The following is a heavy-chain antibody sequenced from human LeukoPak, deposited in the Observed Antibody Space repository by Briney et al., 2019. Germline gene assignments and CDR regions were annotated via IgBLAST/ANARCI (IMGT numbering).Heavy chain of an antibody. D-gene: IGHD6-13*01. CDR2: ISAHSGNT. Sequence: ASVKVSCKASGYTFTDYVINWVRQAPGQGLKWMGWISAHSGNTNNAQRFQGRVTMTTDTSTSTAYMELRSLRSDDTAVYYCARDGKGIAAAGGPISWFDPWGQGTLVTVSS. J-gene: IGHJ5*02. V-gene: IGHV1-18*01. CDR1: GYTFTDYV. CDR3: ARDGKGIAAAGGPISWFDP.